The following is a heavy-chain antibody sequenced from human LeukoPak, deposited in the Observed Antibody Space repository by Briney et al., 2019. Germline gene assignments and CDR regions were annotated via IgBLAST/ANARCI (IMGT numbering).Heavy chain of an antibody. Sequence: GGSLRLSCAASGFTFSSYEMNWVRQAPGKGLEWVSYISSSGSTIYYADSVKGRFTISRDNAKNSLYLQMNSLRAEDTAVYYCAREGGQQWLVPLDYWGQGTLVTASS. CDR1: GFTFSSYE. J-gene: IGHJ4*02. CDR2: ISSSGSTI. D-gene: IGHD6-19*01. CDR3: AREGGQQWLVPLDY. V-gene: IGHV3-48*03.